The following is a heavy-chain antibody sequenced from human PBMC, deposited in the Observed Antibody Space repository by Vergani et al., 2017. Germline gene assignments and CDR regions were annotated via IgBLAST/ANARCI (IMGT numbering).Heavy chain of an antibody. CDR2: IFYSGTT. CDR3: ARVDTQVPATSHFYYMDV. CDR1: GGSISSGDHC. J-gene: IGHJ6*03. V-gene: IGHV4-31*11. D-gene: IGHD6-25*01. Sequence: QVQLQESGPGVVKPSQTLSLTCAVSGGSISSGDHCWTCIRQRPGKGLEWIGYIFYSGTTYDNPSLRSRLTISVDTSQNQFSLKLRSVPAADTAVYYCARVDTQVPATSHFYYMDVWGKGTTVVVSS.